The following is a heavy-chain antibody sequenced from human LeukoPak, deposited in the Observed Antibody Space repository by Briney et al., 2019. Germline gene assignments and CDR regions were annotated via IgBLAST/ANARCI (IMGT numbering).Heavy chain of an antibody. CDR3: ARRGPSGRSLDY. V-gene: IGHV4-39*01. J-gene: IGHJ4*02. D-gene: IGHD3-10*01. CDR2: IYYGGST. Sequence: SETLSLTCTVSGGSISSSPYYWGWIRQPPGKGLEWIGNIYYGGSTYYNPPLKTRVTISVDTSKNQFSLKLSSVTAADTAVYYCARRGPSGRSLDYWGQGTLVTVSS. CDR1: GGSISSSPYY.